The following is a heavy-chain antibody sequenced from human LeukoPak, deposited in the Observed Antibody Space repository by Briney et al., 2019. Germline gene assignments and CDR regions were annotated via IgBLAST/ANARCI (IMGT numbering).Heavy chain of an antibody. CDR2: IYHSGST. CDR3: ARGWDYGPDI. Sequence: SETLSLTCAVSGGSISSGGYSWSWIRQPPGKGLEWIGYIYHSGSTYYNPSLKSRVTISVDRSKNQFSLKLSSVTAADTAVYYCARGWDYGPDIWGQGTMVTVSS. V-gene: IGHV4-30-2*01. D-gene: IGHD4-17*01. CDR1: GGSISSGGYS. J-gene: IGHJ3*02.